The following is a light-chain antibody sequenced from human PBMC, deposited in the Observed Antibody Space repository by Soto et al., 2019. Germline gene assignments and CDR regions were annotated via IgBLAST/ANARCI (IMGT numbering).Light chain of an antibody. CDR3: SSYTGGNPSYV. Sequence: SALTQPPSASGSPGQSVTISCTGTSSDVGGYDYVSWYQQHPGKAPKLMIYEATIRPSGVSDRFSGSKSGNTASLTVSGLQAEDEADYYCSSYTGGNPSYVFGTGTKVTVL. CDR2: EAT. V-gene: IGLV2-8*01. CDR1: SSDVGGYDY. J-gene: IGLJ1*01.